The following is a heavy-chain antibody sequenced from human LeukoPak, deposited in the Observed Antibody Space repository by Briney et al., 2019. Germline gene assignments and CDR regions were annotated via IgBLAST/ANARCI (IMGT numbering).Heavy chain of an antibody. J-gene: IGHJ3*01. CDR3: ARDLMSYCTNGVCYPHDAFDV. D-gene: IGHD2-8*01. CDR1: GGSISSYY. CDR2: IYTSGST. Sequence: SETLSLTCTVSGGSISSYYWSWIRQPAGKGLEWIGRIYTSGSTNYNPSLKSRVTMSVDTSKNQFSLKLSSVTAADTAVYYCARDLMSYCTNGVCYPHDAFDVWGQGTMVTVSS. V-gene: IGHV4-4*07.